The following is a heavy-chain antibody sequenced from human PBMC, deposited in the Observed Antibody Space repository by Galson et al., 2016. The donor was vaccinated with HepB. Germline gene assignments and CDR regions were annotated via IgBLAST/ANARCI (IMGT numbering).Heavy chain of an antibody. Sequence: SLRLSCAASGFTFSSYWMSWVRQAPGKGLEWVANIQSDGGEKYYVDSVKGRFTISSDNAKNSLYLQMNSLRVEDTAVYYCAYMMVRGRGHWGQGTPVTVSS. CDR1: GFTFSSYW. V-gene: IGHV3-7*03. CDR3: AYMMVRGRGH. D-gene: IGHD3-10*01. CDR2: IQSDGGEK. J-gene: IGHJ4*02.